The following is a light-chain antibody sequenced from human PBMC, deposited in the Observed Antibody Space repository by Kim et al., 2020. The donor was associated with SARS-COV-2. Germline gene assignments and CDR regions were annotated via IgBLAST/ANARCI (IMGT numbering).Light chain of an antibody. V-gene: IGLV3-19*01. CDR3: NSRDSSGNHLV. Sequence: ALGQTVRITCQGDSLRSYYASWYQQKPGQAPVLVIYGKNNRPSGIPDRFSGSSSGNTASLTITGAQAEDEADYDCNSRDSSGNHLVFGAGTQVTVL. CDR1: SLRSYY. CDR2: GKN. J-gene: IGLJ1*01.